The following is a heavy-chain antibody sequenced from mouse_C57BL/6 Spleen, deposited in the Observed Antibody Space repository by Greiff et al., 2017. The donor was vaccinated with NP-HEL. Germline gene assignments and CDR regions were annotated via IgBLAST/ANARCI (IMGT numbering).Heavy chain of an antibody. V-gene: IGHV7-3*01. J-gene: IGHJ4*01. CDR1: GFTFTDYY. CDR2: IRNKANGYTT. Sequence: EVQRVESGGGLVQPGGSLSLSCAASGFTFTDYYMSWVRQPPGKALEWLGFIRNKANGYTTEYSASVKGRFTISRDNSQSILYLQMNALRAEDSATYYCARFYALHYAMDYWGQGTSVTVSS. CDR3: ARFYALHYAMDY. D-gene: IGHD6-5*01.